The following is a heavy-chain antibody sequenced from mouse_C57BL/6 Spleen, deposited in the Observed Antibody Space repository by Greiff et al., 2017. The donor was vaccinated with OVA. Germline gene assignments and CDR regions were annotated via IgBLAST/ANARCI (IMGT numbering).Heavy chain of an antibody. CDR3: ARRDYYGSSYDLYYFDY. CDR1: GYTFTSYW. V-gene: IGHV1-64*01. CDR2: IHPNSGST. Sequence: QVHVKQPGAELVKPGASVKLSCKASGYTFTSYWMHWVKQRPGQGLEWIGMIHPNSGSTNYNEKFKSKATLTVDKSSSTAYMQLSSLTSEDSAVYYCARRDYYGSSYDLYYFDYWGQGTTLTVSS. J-gene: IGHJ2*01. D-gene: IGHD1-1*01.